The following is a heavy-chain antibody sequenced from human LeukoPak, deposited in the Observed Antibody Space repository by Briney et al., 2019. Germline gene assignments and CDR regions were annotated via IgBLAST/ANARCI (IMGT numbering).Heavy chain of an antibody. J-gene: IGHJ4*02. CDR2: IWYDGSNK. V-gene: IGHV3-33*01. Sequence: GRSLRLSCAASGFTFSSYGMHWVRQAPGKGLEGVAVIWYDGSNKYYADSVKGRFTISRDNSKNTLYLQMNSLRAEDTAVYYCARDQQPRGSGSFDYWGQGTLVTVSS. CDR1: GFTFSSYG. CDR3: ARDQQPRGSGSFDY. D-gene: IGHD3-10*01.